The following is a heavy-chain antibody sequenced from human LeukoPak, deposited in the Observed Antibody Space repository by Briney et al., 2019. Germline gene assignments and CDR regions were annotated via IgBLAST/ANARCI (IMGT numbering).Heavy chain of an antibody. CDR1: GDSVSINSAA. J-gene: IGHJ1*01. Sequence: SQTLSLTFAISGDSVSINSAAWNWVRQSTSRGLQWLGSKYYMSKLYNDYAVSVKSRITFNPDTSKNQFSLQLNSVTPEDTAVYYCATGGYSYGSDAEYFQHWGQGTLVTVSS. V-gene: IGHV6-1*01. CDR2: KYYMSKLYN. CDR3: ATGGYSYGSDAEYFQH. D-gene: IGHD5-18*01.